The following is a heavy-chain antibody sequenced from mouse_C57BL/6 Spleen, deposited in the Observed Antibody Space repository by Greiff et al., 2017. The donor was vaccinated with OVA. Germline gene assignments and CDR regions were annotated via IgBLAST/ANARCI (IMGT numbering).Heavy chain of an antibody. V-gene: IGHV1-69*01. CDR2: IYPSDSYT. Sequence: QVQLQQPGAELVMPGASVKLSCKASGYTFTSYWMNWVKQRPGQGLEWIGEIYPSDSYTNYNQKFKGKSTLTVDTSSRTAYMQLSSLTSEDSAVYDCARDRDGGFAYWGQGTLVTVSA. CDR3: ARDRDGGFAY. CDR1: GYTFTSYW. D-gene: IGHD2-3*01. J-gene: IGHJ3*01.